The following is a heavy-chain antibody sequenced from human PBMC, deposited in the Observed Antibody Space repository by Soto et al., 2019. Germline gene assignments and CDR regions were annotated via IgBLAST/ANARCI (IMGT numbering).Heavy chain of an antibody. V-gene: IGHV4-59*01. J-gene: IGHJ6*02. CDR2: IYYSGST. Sequence: SETLSLTCTVSGGSISSYYWSWIRQPPGKGLEWIGYIYYSGSTNYNPSLKSRVTISVDTSKNQSSLKLSSVTAADTAVYYCARTPYGDYVDYYYYYGMDVWGQGTTVTVSS. CDR1: GGSISSYY. D-gene: IGHD4-17*01. CDR3: ARTPYGDYVDYYYYYGMDV.